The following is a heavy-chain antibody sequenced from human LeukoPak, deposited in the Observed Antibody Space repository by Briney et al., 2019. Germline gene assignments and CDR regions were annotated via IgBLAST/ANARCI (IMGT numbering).Heavy chain of an antibody. CDR2: INHSGST. CDR3: ARGQYYYGSGSYKFDY. J-gene: IGHJ4*02. CDR1: GGSFRGYY. Sequence: SSETLSLTCAVYGGSFRGYYWSWIRQPPGKGLEWIGEINHSGSTNYNPSLKSRVTISVDTSKNQFSLKLSSVTAADTAVYYCARGQYYYGSGSYKFDYWGQGTLVTVSS. D-gene: IGHD3-10*01. V-gene: IGHV4-34*01.